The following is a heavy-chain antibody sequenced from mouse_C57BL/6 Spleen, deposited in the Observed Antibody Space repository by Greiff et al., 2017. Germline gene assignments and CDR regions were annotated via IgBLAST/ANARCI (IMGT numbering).Heavy chain of an antibody. CDR2: ILPGSGST. D-gene: IGHD1-1*01. J-gene: IGHJ1*03. CDR1: GYTFTGYW. Sequence: QVQLQQSGAELMKPGASVTLSCKATGYTFTGYWIEWVKQRPGHGLEWIGEILPGSGSTNYHEKFKGKATFTADTSSNTAYMQLSSLTTEDSAIYYCARVRRAYFDVWGTGTTVTVSS. V-gene: IGHV1-9*01. CDR3: ARVRRAYFDV.